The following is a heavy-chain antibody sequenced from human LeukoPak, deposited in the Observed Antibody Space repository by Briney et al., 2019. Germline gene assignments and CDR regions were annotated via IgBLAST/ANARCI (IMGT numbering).Heavy chain of an antibody. Sequence: GGSLRLSCAASGFTFSSYEMNWVRQAPGQGLEWVAVIAYDGSLKFYADSVKGRFTISRDNSKSTLYLQMNSLRAEDTAVYYCAKDFRGYNNGSPGDPYFDYWGQGTLVTVSS. CDR3: AKDFRGYNNGSPGDPYFDY. D-gene: IGHD5-18*01. J-gene: IGHJ4*02. CDR2: IAYDGSLK. V-gene: IGHV3-30*18. CDR1: GFTFSSYE.